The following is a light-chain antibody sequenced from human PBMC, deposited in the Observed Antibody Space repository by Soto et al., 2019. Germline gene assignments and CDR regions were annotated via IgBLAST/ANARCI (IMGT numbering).Light chain of an antibody. CDR3: HQYVNAPWT. CDR1: QTVSGRY. J-gene: IGKJ1*01. V-gene: IGKV3-20*01. Sequence: EIVLTQSPGTLSLSPGERATLSCRASQTVSGRYLAWYQQKPGQAPRLLIYGASSRATGIPDRFSGSGSGTDFTLTISRLAPEDFAVYYCHQYVNAPWTLGQGTKVEIK. CDR2: GAS.